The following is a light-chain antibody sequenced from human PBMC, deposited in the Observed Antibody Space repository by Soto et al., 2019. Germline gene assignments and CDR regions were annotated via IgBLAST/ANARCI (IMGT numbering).Light chain of an antibody. CDR3: QQSYTAPFT. CDR2: GAS. Sequence: DIQMTQSPSSLSASVGDTVTIACRASRSISNYLNCYQQKPGRAPNLLISGASTLQRGVPSRFSGSGSGTTFTLTITSLQPDDFAIYFCQQSYTAPFTFGPGTKVEIK. J-gene: IGKJ3*01. V-gene: IGKV1-39*01. CDR1: RSISNY.